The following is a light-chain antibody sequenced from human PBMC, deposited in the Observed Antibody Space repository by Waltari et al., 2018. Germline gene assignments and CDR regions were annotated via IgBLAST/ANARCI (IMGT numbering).Light chain of an antibody. CDR3: SSYLSTNTEV. V-gene: IGLV2-14*03. CDR2: DVK. Sequence: QSALTQPASVSGSPGQSIAISCTGTSSDVGAYDYVSWYQQHPGKAPKLIIFDVKYRPSGVSNRFSSSKSGNTASLTISGLQPEDEADYYCSSYLSTNTEVFGGGTKVTVL. J-gene: IGLJ2*01. CDR1: SSDVGAYDY.